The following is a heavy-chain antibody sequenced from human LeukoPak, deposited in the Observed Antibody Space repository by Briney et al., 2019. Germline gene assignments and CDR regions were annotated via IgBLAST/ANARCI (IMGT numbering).Heavy chain of an antibody. CDR1: GFTFGTYN. CDR2: ISFSSSTI. Sequence: GGSLRLSCAASGFTFGTYNMNWVRQAPGKGLEWVSYISFSSSTIHYADSVKGRFTISRDNAKNPLYLQMNSLRDEDTAVYYCATKMATKGSFEYWGQGTLVTVSS. J-gene: IGHJ4*02. V-gene: IGHV3-48*02. D-gene: IGHD5-24*01. CDR3: ATKMATKGSFEY.